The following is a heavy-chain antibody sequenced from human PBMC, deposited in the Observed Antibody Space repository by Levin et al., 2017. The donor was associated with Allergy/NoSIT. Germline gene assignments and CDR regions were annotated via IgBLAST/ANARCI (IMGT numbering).Heavy chain of an antibody. CDR2: INHSGST. CDR1: GGSFSGYY. D-gene: IGHD5-18*01. Sequence: SGGSLRLSCAVYGGSFSGYYWSWIRQPPGKGLEWIGEINHSGSTNYNPSLKSRVTISVDTSKNQFSLKLSSVTAADTAVYYCARGGYSYGSIDPWGQGTLVTVSS. V-gene: IGHV4-34*01. J-gene: IGHJ5*02. CDR3: ARGGYSYGSIDP.